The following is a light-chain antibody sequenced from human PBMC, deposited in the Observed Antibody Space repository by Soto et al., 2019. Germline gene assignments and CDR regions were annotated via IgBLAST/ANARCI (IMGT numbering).Light chain of an antibody. CDR2: GNS. Sequence: QSVLTQPPSVSGALGQWVTISCTGTSTNIGGGNYVPWYQQLPGTAPKLLMFGNSNRPSGVPDRLSGSKSGTSASLAITGLQAEDEADYYCQSYASSLSVVFGGGTKLTVL. V-gene: IGLV1-40*01. J-gene: IGLJ2*01. CDR3: QSYASSLSVV. CDR1: STNIGGGNY.